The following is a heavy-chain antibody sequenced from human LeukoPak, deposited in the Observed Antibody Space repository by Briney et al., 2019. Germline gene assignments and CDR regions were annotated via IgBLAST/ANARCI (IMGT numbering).Heavy chain of an antibody. CDR2: ISYSGST. V-gene: IGHV4-39*07. J-gene: IGHJ4*02. Sequence: PSETLSLTCTVSGGSISSSSYYWGWIRQPPGKGLEWIGSISYSGSTYYNPSLKSRVTILIDTSKNQFSLKLRSVTAADTAVYYCARVPVAGKGGGYFDYWGQGTLVTVSS. CDR1: GGSISSSSYY. CDR3: ARVPVAGKGGGYFDY. D-gene: IGHD6-19*01.